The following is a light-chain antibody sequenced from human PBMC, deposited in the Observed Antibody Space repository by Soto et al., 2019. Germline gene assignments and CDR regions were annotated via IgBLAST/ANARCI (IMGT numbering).Light chain of an antibody. CDR3: MQTLQTPWT. CDR1: QSLLHSNGYNY. CDR2: MGS. J-gene: IGKJ1*01. V-gene: IGKV2-28*01. Sequence: DIVMTQSPLSLPVTPGEPASISCRSSQSLLHSNGYNYLDWYLQKPGQSPQLLIYMGSDRASGVPDRFSGSDSGTDFTLTISRVEAADFGVYYCMQTLQTPWTFGQGTRVDIK.